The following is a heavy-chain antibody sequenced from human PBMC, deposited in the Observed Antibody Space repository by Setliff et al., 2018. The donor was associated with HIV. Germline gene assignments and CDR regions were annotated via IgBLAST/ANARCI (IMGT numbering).Heavy chain of an antibody. D-gene: IGHD2-15*01. Sequence: GGSLRLSCAPSGFTFGSYAMSWVRQALGKGLEWVSVISGSGDSTFYADSLKGRFTISRDNSKNTLYLQMNSLRAEDTAVYYCAKTLPTLYPPHDYYFAMDVWGQGTTVTV. V-gene: IGHV3-23*01. CDR1: GFTFGSYA. CDR3: AKTLPTLYPPHDYYFAMDV. CDR2: ISGSGDST. J-gene: IGHJ6*02.